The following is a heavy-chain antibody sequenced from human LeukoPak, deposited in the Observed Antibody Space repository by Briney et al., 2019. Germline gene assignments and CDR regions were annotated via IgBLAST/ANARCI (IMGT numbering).Heavy chain of an antibody. CDR1: GYSFTSYW. D-gene: IGHD6-13*01. Sequence: GESLKISCKGSGYSFTSYWIGWVRQMSGKGLEWMGIISPDDSETRYSPSFQGQVTISADKSITTAYLQWSSLKASDTAMYYCARVAAGEYYYYYYYMDVWGKGTTVTVSS. CDR2: ISPDDSET. CDR3: ARVAAGEYYYYYYYMDV. V-gene: IGHV5-51*01. J-gene: IGHJ6*03.